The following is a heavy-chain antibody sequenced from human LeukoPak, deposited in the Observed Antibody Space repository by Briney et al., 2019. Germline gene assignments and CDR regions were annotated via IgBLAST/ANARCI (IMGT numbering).Heavy chain of an antibody. CDR3: AKVGYYDSSGYDY. V-gene: IGHV3-23*01. CDR2: ISGSGGST. Sequence: GGSLRLSCAASGFTFSTYAMSWVRQAPGKGLEWVSAISGSGGSTYYADSVKGRFTISRDNSKNTLYLQMNSLRAEDTAVYYCAKVGYYDSSGYDYWGQGTLVTVSS. CDR1: GFTFSTYA. J-gene: IGHJ4*02. D-gene: IGHD3-22*01.